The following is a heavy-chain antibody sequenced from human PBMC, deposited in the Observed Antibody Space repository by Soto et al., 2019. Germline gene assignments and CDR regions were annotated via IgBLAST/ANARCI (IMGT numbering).Heavy chain of an antibody. Sequence: SGGSLRLSCTASGFTFSSFGMAWVRQAPGKGLEWVSAISGSADSSYYADSVKGRFTISRDNPKNTLYLQMDSLRAEDTGVYFCAKVGIGSFSKKHNFEHWGQGTQVTVYS. CDR1: GFTFSSFG. D-gene: IGHD2-2*03. CDR3: AKVGIGSFSKKHNFEH. J-gene: IGHJ4*02. CDR2: ISGSADSS. V-gene: IGHV3-23*01.